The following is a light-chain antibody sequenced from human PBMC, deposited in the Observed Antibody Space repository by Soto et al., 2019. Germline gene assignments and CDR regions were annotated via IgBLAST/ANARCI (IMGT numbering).Light chain of an antibody. CDR2: EVS. CDR1: SSDVGGYNY. Sequence: QSALTQPPSASGSPGQSVTISCTGTSSDVGGYNYVSWYQQHPGKAPKLMIYEVSKRPSGVPDRFSGSKSGNTASLTVSGLQAEDGADYYCSFRVFGTGTKVTVL. CDR3: SFRV. J-gene: IGLJ1*01. V-gene: IGLV2-8*01.